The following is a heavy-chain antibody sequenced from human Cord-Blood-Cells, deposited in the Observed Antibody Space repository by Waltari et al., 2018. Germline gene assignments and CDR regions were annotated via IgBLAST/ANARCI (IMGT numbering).Heavy chain of an antibody. CDR2: INHSGST. CDR1: GGSFSGYH. J-gene: IGHJ1*01. D-gene: IGHD3-22*01. V-gene: IGHV4-34*01. Sequence: QVQLQQWGAGLLTPSATLSLTCAVYGGSFSGYHWSCIRHPPGTGLEWIGEINHSGSTNYNPSLRSRVTISVDTSKNQFSLKLSSVTAADTSVYYCASITHYYDSSGYYEYFQHWGQGTLVTVSS. CDR3: ASITHYYDSSGYYEYFQH.